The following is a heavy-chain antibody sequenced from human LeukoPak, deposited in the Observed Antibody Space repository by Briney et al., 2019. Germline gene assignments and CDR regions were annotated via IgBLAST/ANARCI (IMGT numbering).Heavy chain of an antibody. CDR1: GYTFTSYY. Sequence: ASVKVSCKASGYTFTSYYMHWVRQAPGQGLEWMGIINPSGGSTSYAQKFQGRVTMTRDTSTSTVYMELSSLRSDDTAVYYCARAQARAYGSGSYYIPVISGSDYWGQGTLVTVSS. V-gene: IGHV1-46*01. CDR2: INPSGGST. J-gene: IGHJ4*02. CDR3: ARAQARAYGSGSYYIPVISGSDY. D-gene: IGHD3-10*01.